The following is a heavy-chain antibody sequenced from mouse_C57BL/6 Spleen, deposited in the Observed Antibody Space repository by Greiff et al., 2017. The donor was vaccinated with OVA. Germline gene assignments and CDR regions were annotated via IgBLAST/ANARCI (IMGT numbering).Heavy chain of an antibody. CDR2: ISNGGGST. Sequence: EVKLVESGGGLVQPGGSLKLSCAASGFTFSDYYMYWVRQTPEKRLEWVAYISNGGGSTYYTDTVKGRFTISRDNAKNTLYLQMSRLKSEDTAMYYCARRELRQYYYAMDYWGQGTSVTVSS. CDR1: GFTFSDYY. CDR3: ARRELRQYYYAMDY. D-gene: IGHD2-4*01. J-gene: IGHJ4*01. V-gene: IGHV5-12*01.